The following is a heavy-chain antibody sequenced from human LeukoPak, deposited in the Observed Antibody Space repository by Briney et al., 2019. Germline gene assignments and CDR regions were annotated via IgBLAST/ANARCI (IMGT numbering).Heavy chain of an antibody. J-gene: IGHJ4*02. CDR2: IYYNENS. CDR3: ARDGGLQSHFDF. CDR1: GDSFTDYY. Sequence: ASETLSLTCNVIGDSFTDYYWNWIRQPPGKGLEWTGYIYYNENSNYSPSLKGRVTLSVDTSRNQFSLHLASVTAADTAMYYCARDGGLQSHFDFWGQGILVTVAS. D-gene: IGHD3-16*01. V-gene: IGHV4-59*01.